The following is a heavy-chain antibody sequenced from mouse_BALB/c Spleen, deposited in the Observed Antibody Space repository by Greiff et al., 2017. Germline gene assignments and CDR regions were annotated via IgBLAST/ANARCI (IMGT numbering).Heavy chain of an antibody. Sequence: DVMLVESGGGLVQPGGSRKLSCAASGFTFSSFGMHWVRQAPEKGLEWVAYISSGSSTIYYADTVKGRFTISRDNPKNTLFLQMTSLRSEDTSMYYCARSGGGTWFAYWGQGTLVTVSA. J-gene: IGHJ3*01. V-gene: IGHV5-17*02. CDR2: ISSGSSTI. CDR1: GFTFSSFG. CDR3: ARSGGGTWFAY.